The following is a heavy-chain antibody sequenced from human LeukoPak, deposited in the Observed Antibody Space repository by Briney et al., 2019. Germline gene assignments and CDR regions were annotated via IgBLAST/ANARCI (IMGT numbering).Heavy chain of an antibody. V-gene: IGHV3-23*01. J-gene: IGHJ3*02. D-gene: IGHD3-16*02. CDR1: GFRFSVAA. Sequence: GGSLRLSCAASGFRFSVAAMTWVRQAPGKGLEWVSLIGSVGHSTYYGDSVKGRFTISRDNPKNTLSLQMNSLRVEDTAIYYCAKDIELSILGLGTMVTVSS. CDR2: IGSVGHST. CDR3: AKDIELSI.